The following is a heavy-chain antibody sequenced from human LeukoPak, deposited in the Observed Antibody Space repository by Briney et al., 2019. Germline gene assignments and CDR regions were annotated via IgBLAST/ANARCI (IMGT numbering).Heavy chain of an antibody. CDR3: AKEKRRWGGYADY. V-gene: IGHV3-30*02. CDR2: IRYDGSNK. CDR1: GFTFSSYG. J-gene: IGHJ4*02. Sequence: GGSLRLSCAASGFTFSSYGMHWVRQAPGKGLEWVAFIRYDGSNKYYADSVKGRFTISRDNSKNTLYLQMNSLRAEDTAVYYCAKEKRRWGGYADYWGQGTLVTVSS. D-gene: IGHD5-12*01.